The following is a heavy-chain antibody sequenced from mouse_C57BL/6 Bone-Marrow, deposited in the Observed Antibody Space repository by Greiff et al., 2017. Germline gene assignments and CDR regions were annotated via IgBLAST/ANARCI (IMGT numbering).Heavy chain of an antibody. Sequence: LVESGPELVKPGASVKISCKASGYAFSSSWMNWVKQRPGKGLEWIGRIYPGDGDTNYNGKFKGKATLTADKSSSTAYMQLSSLTSEDSAVYFWARSEPYWYFDVWGTGTTVTVSS. CDR3: ARSEPYWYFDV. J-gene: IGHJ1*03. V-gene: IGHV1-82*01. CDR1: GYAFSSSW. CDR2: IYPGDGDT. D-gene: IGHD6-1*01.